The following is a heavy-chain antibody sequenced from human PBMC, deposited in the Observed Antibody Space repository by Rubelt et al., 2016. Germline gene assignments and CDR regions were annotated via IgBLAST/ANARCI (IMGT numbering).Heavy chain of an antibody. D-gene: IGHD3-22*01. CDR1: GGSISSSNW. J-gene: IGHJ3*02. CDR3: ARASYYESSGYDDAFDI. Sequence: VKPSGTLSLTCAVSGGSISSSNWWSWVRQPPGKGLEWIGEIYHSGSTNYNPSLKSRVTISVDKSKNQFSLKLSSVTAADTAVYYCARASYYESSGYDDAFDIWGQGTMVTVSS. CDR2: IYHSGST. V-gene: IGHV4-4*02.